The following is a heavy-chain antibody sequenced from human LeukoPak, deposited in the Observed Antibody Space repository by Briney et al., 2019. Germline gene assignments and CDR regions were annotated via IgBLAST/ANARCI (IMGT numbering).Heavy chain of an antibody. CDR2: ISGSGSRT. J-gene: IGHJ3*02. CDR1: GFTYSSYG. Sequence: GRSLRLSCAASGFTYSSYGMTWVRQAPGKGLECVSGISGSGSRTDYADSVTGRFTISRDNAKNTLYLQMNSLRAEDTAAYYCAKGSREWELLDAFDIWGQGTMVTASS. V-gene: IGHV3-23*01. D-gene: IGHD1-26*01. CDR3: AKGSREWELLDAFDI.